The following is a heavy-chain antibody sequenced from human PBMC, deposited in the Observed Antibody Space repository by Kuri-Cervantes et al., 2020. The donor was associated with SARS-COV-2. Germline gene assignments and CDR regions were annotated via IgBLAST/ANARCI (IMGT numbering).Heavy chain of an antibody. D-gene: IGHD3-10*01. J-gene: IGHJ6*01. V-gene: IGHV3-30*04. CDR2: ISYNGSNK. CDR1: GFTFSSYA. CDR3: ARDRGNPTRVLYGMDV. Sequence: GESLKISCAASGFTFSSYAMHWVRQAPGKGLEWVAVISYNGSNKYYADSVKGRFTISRDNSKNILFLRMSSVRAEDTALYYCARDRGNPTRVLYGMDVWGQGTTVTVSS.